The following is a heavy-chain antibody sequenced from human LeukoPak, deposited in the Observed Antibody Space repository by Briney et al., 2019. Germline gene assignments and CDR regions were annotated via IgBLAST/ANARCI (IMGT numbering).Heavy chain of an antibody. CDR2: IYYSGIT. V-gene: IGHV4-59*12. Sequence: SETLSLTCNVSGVSISSYYWNWIRQPPGKGLEWIGYIYYSGITDHNPSLKSRVTISVDTSKNQFSLKLNSVTAADTAVYYCAKANGYGLVDIWGQGTMVIVS. J-gene: IGHJ3*02. CDR1: GVSISSYY. D-gene: IGHD3-10*01. CDR3: AKANGYGLVDI.